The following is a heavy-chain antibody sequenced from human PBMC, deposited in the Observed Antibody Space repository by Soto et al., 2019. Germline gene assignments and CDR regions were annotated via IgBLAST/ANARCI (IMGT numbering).Heavy chain of an antibody. CDR3: ARDWEDYGEKGVYYFDY. D-gene: IGHD4-17*01. J-gene: IGHJ4*02. Sequence: ASVRVSCKASGYSLTSYAMHCVRQAPGQGLEWMGIINPSGGSTSYAQKFQGRVTMTRDTSTSTVYMELSSLRSEDTAVYYCARDWEDYGEKGVYYFDYWGQGTLVTVSS. CDR1: GYSLTSYA. V-gene: IGHV1-46*01. CDR2: INPSGGST.